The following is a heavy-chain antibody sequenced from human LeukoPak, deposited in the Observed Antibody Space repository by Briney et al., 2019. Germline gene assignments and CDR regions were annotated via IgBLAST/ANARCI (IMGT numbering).Heavy chain of an antibody. CDR2: IYYSGST. D-gene: IGHD1-26*01. CDR3: AKSGGYGLIDY. Sequence: SETLSLTCSVSGASISTSAYYWGWILQPPGKGLEWIGSIYYSGSTYYNASLKSRVTISIDTSKNQFSLRLSSVTAADTAVYYCAKSGGYGLIDYWGQGTLVTVSS. J-gene: IGHJ4*02. V-gene: IGHV4-39*01. CDR1: GASISTSAYY.